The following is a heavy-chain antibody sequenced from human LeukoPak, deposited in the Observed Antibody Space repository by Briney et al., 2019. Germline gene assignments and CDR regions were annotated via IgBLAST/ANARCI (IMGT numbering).Heavy chain of an antibody. CDR1: GYTFTNYD. CDR2: MNPNSGST. J-gene: IGHJ4*02. V-gene: IGHV1-8*03. CDR3: ARGRSTGYPYYFEY. Sequence: GASVTVSCKASGYTFTNYDINWVRQATGQGLEWMGWMNPNSGSTGYAQKFQGRVAITRYTSISTAYMELSGLRSEDTAVYYCARGRSTGYPYYFEYWGQGTLVTVSS. D-gene: IGHD5-12*01.